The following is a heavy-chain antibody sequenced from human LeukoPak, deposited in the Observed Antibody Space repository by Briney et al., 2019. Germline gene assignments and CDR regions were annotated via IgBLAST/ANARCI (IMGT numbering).Heavy chain of an antibody. CDR2: ISTNGGST. CDR1: GFTFSSYA. V-gene: IGHV3-64D*09. J-gene: IGHJ6*02. D-gene: IGHD6-13*01. Sequence: PGGSLRLSCSVSGFTFSSYAMHWVRQAPGKGLEYFSGISTNGGSTYYADSAKGRFTISRDNSKNTLYLQMSSLRAEDTAVYYCVKDSAAASYYYGMDVWGQGTTVTVSS. CDR3: VKDSAAASYYYGMDV.